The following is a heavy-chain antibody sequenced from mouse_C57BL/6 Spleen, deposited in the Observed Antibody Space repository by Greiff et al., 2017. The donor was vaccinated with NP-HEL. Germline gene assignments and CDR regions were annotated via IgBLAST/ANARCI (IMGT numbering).Heavy chain of an antibody. Sequence: QVHVKQSGAELVRPGTSVKLSCKASGYTFTSYWMHWVKQRPGQGLEWIGVIDPSDSYTNYNQKFKGKATLTVDTSSSTAYMQLSSLTSEDSAVYYCARRSVARYFDVWGTGTTVTVSS. CDR3: ARRSVARYFDV. V-gene: IGHV1-59*01. J-gene: IGHJ1*03. CDR1: GYTFTSYW. CDR2: IDPSDSYT. D-gene: IGHD1-1*01.